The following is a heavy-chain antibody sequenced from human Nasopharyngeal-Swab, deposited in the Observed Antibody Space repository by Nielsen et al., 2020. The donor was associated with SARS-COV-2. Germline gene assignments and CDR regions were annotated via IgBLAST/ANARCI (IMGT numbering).Heavy chain of an antibody. D-gene: IGHD1-7*01. J-gene: IGHJ3*02. Sequence: GESLKISYSASGFTFSIYAMHWVRQPPGKGLEYVSTINDYEDRLYYADSVKGRFTISRDNSKNTLYLQMSSLRAEDTAVYWCVKDLRGNYAFDIWGQGTMVTVSS. CDR2: INDYEDRL. CDR1: GFTFSIYA. CDR3: VKDLRGNYAFDI. V-gene: IGHV3-64D*06.